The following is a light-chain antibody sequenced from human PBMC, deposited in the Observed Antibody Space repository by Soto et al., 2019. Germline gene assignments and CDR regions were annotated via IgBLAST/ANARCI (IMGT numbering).Light chain of an antibody. Sequence: QYVLTQSPSASASLGASVKLTCTLSSGHSSYAIAWHQQQPEKGPRYLMKLNSDGSHSKGDGIPDRFSGSSSGAERYLTISSLQSEDEADYYCCSYAGSYTFGGYVFGAGTKVTVL. CDR3: CSYAGSYTFGGYV. V-gene: IGLV4-69*01. CDR2: LNSDGSH. CDR1: SGHSSYA. J-gene: IGLJ1*01.